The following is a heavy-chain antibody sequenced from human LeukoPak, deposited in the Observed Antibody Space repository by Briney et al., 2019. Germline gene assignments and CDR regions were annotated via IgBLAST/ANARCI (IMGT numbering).Heavy chain of an antibody. CDR3: ARGEKLSYCSGGSCYHKLFLFDY. Sequence: SETLSLTCAVYGVSFSGYYWSWIRQPPGKGLEWIGEINHSGSTNYNPSLKSRVTISVDTSKNQFSLKLSSVTAADTAVYYCARGEKLSYCSGGSCYHKLFLFDYWGQGTLVTVSS. V-gene: IGHV4-34*01. CDR2: INHSGST. D-gene: IGHD2-15*01. J-gene: IGHJ4*02. CDR1: GVSFSGYY.